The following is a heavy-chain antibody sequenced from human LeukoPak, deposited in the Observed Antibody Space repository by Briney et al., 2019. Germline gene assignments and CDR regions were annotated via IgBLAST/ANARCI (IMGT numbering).Heavy chain of an antibody. V-gene: IGHV3-20*04. CDR2: INWNGGST. CDR1: GFXFDDYG. Sequence: GGSLRLSCAASGFXFDDYGMSWVRQAPGKGLEWVSGINWNGGSTGYADSVKGRFTISRDNAKNSLYLQMNSLRAEDTALYYCAREEGGGSYGTCDYWGQGTLVTVSS. CDR3: AREEGGGSYGTCDY. J-gene: IGHJ4*02. D-gene: IGHD1-26*01.